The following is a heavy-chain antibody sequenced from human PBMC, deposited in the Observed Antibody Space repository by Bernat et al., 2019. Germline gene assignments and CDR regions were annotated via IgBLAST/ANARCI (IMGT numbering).Heavy chain of an antibody. CDR2: TNPNSGGT. J-gene: IGHJ6*02. CDR3: ARVRSGGCSGGSCYYYYGMDV. D-gene: IGHD2-15*01. CDR1: GYTFTAYY. V-gene: IGHV1-2*02. Sequence: QVQLVQSGAEVKDPGASVKVSCKASGYTFTAYYIHWVRQAPGQGLEWMGWTNPNSGGTNYAQKFQGRVTMTRDTSINTAYMELSGLRSDDTALYYCARVRSGGCSGGSCYYYYGMDVWGQGTTVTVSS.